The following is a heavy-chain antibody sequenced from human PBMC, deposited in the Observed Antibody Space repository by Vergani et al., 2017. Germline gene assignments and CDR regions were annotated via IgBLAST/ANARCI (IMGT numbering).Heavy chain of an antibody. CDR1: GFTHSPFG. J-gene: IGHJ3*02. CDR2: ISFDGNQR. Sequence: QVQLVESGGGVVQSGESLRLSCVASGFTHSPFGAFGMHWVRQAPGKGLVWVAVISFDGNQRYYSDSVKGRFTISRDNAKSSLFLQMDSLRAEDTAVYYCARDHRGYNNYPGTFDIWGQGSMVTVSS. D-gene: IGHD5-24*01. CDR3: ARDHRGYNNYPGTFDI. V-gene: IGHV3-33*05.